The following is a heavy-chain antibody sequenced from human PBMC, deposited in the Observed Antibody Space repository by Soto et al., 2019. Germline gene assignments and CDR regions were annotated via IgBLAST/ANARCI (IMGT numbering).Heavy chain of an antibody. Sequence: ASVKVSCKASGYTFTGYYVHWVRQAPGQGLEWMGWINSYSGGTNYAQKFQGRVTMTRDTSISAAYMDLTRLTSDDTAVYYCARGRTTGVDYWGQGTLVTVSS. V-gene: IGHV1-2*02. J-gene: IGHJ4*02. CDR2: INSYSGGT. D-gene: IGHD3-10*01. CDR1: GYTFTGYY. CDR3: ARGRTTGVDY.